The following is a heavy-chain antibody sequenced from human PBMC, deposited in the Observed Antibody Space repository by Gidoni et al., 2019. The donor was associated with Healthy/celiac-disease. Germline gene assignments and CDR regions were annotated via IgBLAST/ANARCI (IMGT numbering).Heavy chain of an antibody. D-gene: IGHD3-3*01. V-gene: IGHV4-39*02. CDR1: GGSISSSSYY. CDR2: IYYSGST. Sequence: QLQLQESGPGLVKPSETLSLTCTVSGGSISSSSYYWGWIRQPPGKGLEWIGSIYYSGSTYDNPSLKSRVTISVDTSKNQFSLKLSSVTAADTAVYYCAREVIIGELFDYWGQGTLVTVSS. J-gene: IGHJ4*02. CDR3: AREVIIGELFDY.